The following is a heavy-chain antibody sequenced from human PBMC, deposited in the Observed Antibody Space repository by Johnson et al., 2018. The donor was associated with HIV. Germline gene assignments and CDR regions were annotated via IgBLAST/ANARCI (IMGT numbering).Heavy chain of an antibody. Sequence: QMQLVESGGGVVQPGRSLRLSCAASGFTFSNYGIHWVRQAPGKGLEWVANIKQDGSEKYYVDSVKGRFTISRDNPWNTLYLQMNNLTSEETAVYYCARDLPWSSSWESDAFDIWGQGTMVTVSS. V-gene: IGHV3-33*01. J-gene: IGHJ3*02. D-gene: IGHD6-13*01. CDR3: ARDLPWSSSWESDAFDI. CDR2: IKQDGSEK. CDR1: GFTFSNYG.